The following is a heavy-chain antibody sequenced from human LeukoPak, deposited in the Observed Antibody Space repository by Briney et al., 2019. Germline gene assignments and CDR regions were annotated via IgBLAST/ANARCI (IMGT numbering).Heavy chain of an antibody. D-gene: IGHD6-13*01. CDR2: IYYSGST. Sequence: PSETLSLTCTVSGGSISSYYWSWIRQPPGKGLEWIGYIYYSGSTYYNPSLKSRITISVDTSKNQFSLNLRSVTAADTAVYYCARGVGSSWYGDWGQGTLVTVSS. V-gene: IGHV4-59*08. CDR1: GGSISSYY. CDR3: ARGVGSSWYGD. J-gene: IGHJ4*02.